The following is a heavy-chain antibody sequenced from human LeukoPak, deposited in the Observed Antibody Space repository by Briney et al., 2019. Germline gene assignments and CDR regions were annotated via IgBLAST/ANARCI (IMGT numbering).Heavy chain of an antibody. CDR1: GGTFSSYA. D-gene: IGHD4-11*01. Sequence: ASVKVSCKASGGTFSSYAISWVRQAPGQGLGWMGGIIPIFGTANYAQKFQGRVTITADESTSTAYMELSSLRSEDTAVYYCARDKTVTGYYGMDVWGQGTTVTVSS. V-gene: IGHV1-69*01. CDR2: IIPIFGTA. J-gene: IGHJ6*02. CDR3: ARDKTVTGYYGMDV.